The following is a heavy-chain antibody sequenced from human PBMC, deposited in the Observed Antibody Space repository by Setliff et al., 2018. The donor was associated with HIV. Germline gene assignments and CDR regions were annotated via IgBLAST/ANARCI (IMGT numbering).Heavy chain of an antibody. V-gene: IGHV1-69*06. Sequence: ASVKVSCKASGDTFGSHTISWVRQAPRQGLEWMGGIIPKFGAANYAQNFQGRVAITADIFTKTAYMELSSLRSDDTAVYFCATHGYTYGVDFDSWGQGTLVTVSS. CDR2: IIPKFGAA. CDR1: GDTFGSHT. D-gene: IGHD5-18*01. J-gene: IGHJ4*02. CDR3: ATHGYTYGVDFDS.